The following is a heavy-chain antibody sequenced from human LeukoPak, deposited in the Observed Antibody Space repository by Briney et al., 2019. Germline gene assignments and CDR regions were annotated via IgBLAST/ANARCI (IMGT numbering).Heavy chain of an antibody. CDR2: INWNSGSI. Sequence: GGSLRLSCAASGFIFDDYAMHWVRQAPGKGLEWVSGINWNSGSIGYADSVQGRFTISRDNAKNSLYLQMNSLRAEDTAVYYCARGGDITTASGYWGQGTLVTVSS. CDR1: GFIFDDYA. V-gene: IGHV3-9*01. CDR3: ARGGDITTASGY. D-gene: IGHD3-22*01. J-gene: IGHJ4*02.